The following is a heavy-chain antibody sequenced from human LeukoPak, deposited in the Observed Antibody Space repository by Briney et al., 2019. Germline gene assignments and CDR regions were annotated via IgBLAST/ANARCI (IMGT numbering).Heavy chain of an antibody. V-gene: IGHV3-53*01. Sequence: GGSLRLSCAASGFTVSNNYMSWVRQAPGKGLEWVSVVYSDGSTYYADSVKGRFTISRDNSKNTLYLQINSLRAEDTAVYYCARGGAGVSAADYWGQGTLVTVSS. D-gene: IGHD3-10*01. J-gene: IGHJ4*02. CDR3: ARGGAGVSAADY. CDR2: VYSDGST. CDR1: GFTVSNNY.